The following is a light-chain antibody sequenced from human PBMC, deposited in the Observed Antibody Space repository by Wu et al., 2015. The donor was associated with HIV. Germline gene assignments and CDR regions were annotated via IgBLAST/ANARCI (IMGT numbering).Light chain of an antibody. V-gene: IGKV1-39*01. CDR3: LQSYNSST. CDR1: ETISNY. CDR2: ATS. Sequence: DIQMTQSPSSLSAPVGDRITITCRATETISNYLNWYQQKPGKAPKLLIYATSNLDGGVPSRFSGSGSGTDFTLTIDSLQPEDFATYYCLQSYNSSTFGPGTRVDLK. J-gene: IGKJ3*01.